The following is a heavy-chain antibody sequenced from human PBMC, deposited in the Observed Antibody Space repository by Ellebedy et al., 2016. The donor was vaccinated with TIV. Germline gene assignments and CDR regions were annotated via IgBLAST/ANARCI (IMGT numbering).Heavy chain of an antibody. Sequence: GESLKISXAASGFTFSTYAMGWVRQAPGKGLDWVSVMYSGGSTFYADSVKGRFTISRDNSKNTLYLQMNSLRAEDTAVYYCGRGSTGNYYAMDVWGQGTTVTVSS. D-gene: IGHD1-1*01. V-gene: IGHV3-53*01. J-gene: IGHJ6*02. CDR3: GRGSTGNYYAMDV. CDR1: GFTFSTYA. CDR2: MYSGGST.